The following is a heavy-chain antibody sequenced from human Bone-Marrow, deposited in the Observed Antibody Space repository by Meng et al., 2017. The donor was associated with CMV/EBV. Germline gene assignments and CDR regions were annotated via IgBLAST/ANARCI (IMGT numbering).Heavy chain of an antibody. D-gene: IGHD3-10*01. Sequence: TFTAYYIHWVRQAPGQGLEWMGGIIPIFGTANYAQKFQGRVTITTDESTSTAYMELSSLRSEDTAVYYCAIIRGVTMVRGVHNWFDPWGQGTLVTVSS. CDR2: IIPIFGTA. CDR1: TFTAYY. J-gene: IGHJ5*02. V-gene: IGHV1-69*05. CDR3: AIIRGVTMVRGVHNWFDP.